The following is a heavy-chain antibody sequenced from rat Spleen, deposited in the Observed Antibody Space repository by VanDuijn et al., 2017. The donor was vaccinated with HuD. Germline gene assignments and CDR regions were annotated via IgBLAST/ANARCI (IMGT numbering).Heavy chain of an antibody. D-gene: IGHD1-12*02. Sequence: QVQLKESGPGLVQPSQTLSLTCTVSGFSLTSYHVHWVRQPPGKGLEWMGVMWSDGDTSYNSALKSRLSISRDTSKSQVLLKMNSLQTEDTAMYFCARSRSHYDGSYYYGWYFDFWGPGTMVTVSS. CDR3: ARSRSHYDGSYYYGWYFDF. CDR1: GFSLTSYH. J-gene: IGHJ1*01. V-gene: IGHV2-32*01. CDR2: MWSDGDT.